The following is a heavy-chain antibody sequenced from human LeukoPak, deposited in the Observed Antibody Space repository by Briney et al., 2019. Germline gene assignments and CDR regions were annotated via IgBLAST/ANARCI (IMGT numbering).Heavy chain of an antibody. V-gene: IGHV4-38-2*02. CDR2: INHSGST. J-gene: IGHJ4*02. CDR3: ARGGQARITMILPDY. Sequence: SETLSLTCTVSGYSISSGYYWGWIRQPPGKGLEWIGEINHSGSTNYNPSLKSRVTISVDTSKNQFSLKLSSVTAADTAVYYCARGGQARITMILPDYWGQGTLVTVSS. D-gene: IGHD3-22*01. CDR1: GYSISSGYY.